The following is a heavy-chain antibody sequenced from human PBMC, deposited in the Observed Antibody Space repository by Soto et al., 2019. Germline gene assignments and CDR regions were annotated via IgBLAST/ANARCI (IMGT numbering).Heavy chain of an antibody. Sequence: EVQLVESGGGLVQPGGSLRLSCEASGFTFSGHDMHWVRQPTGGTLEWVSGIDTTGGTYYPGSVKGRFTISREKAKNSLYLQMNSLGVGDTAVYYCARELAVPGYWYFDLWGRGTLVTVSS. CDR1: GFTFSGHD. CDR3: ARELAVPGYWYFDL. V-gene: IGHV3-13*04. D-gene: IGHD2-8*02. CDR2: IDTTGGT. J-gene: IGHJ2*01.